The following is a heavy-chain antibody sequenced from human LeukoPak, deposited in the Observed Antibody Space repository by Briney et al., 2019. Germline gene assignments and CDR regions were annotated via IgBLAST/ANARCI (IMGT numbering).Heavy chain of an antibody. V-gene: IGHV1-8*01. D-gene: IGHD3-3*01. Sequence: ASVKVSCKASGFTFTSHDINWVRQATGQGLEWMGWMNPNSGNTGYAQKFKGRVTMTRNTSISTAYMELSSLRSEDKAVYYCARASRPSYDFWSGYSYYYYMDVWGKGTTVTVSS. CDR1: GFTFTSHD. CDR2: MNPNSGNT. CDR3: ARASRPSYDFWSGYSYYYYMDV. J-gene: IGHJ6*03.